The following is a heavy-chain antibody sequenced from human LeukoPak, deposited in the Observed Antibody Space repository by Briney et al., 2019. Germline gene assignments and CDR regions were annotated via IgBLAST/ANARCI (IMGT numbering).Heavy chain of an antibody. CDR2: IWHDGSHK. CDR3: AKLDSPWAARGSFDH. V-gene: IGHV3-33*06. Sequence: GGSLRLSCAASAFPFSSYGMHWVRQAPGKGLEWVAVIWHDGSHKYYADSVTRRFTISRDNSKNTLYLQMTRLRAEDTAVYYCAKLDSPWAARGSFDHWGQGALVTVSS. D-gene: IGHD3-10*01. J-gene: IGHJ5*02. CDR1: AFPFSSYG.